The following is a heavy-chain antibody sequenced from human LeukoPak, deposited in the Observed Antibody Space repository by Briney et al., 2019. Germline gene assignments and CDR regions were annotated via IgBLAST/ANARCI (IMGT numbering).Heavy chain of an antibody. CDR1: GGSFSGYY. J-gene: IGHJ4*02. D-gene: IGHD3-10*01. CDR2: INHSGST. CDR3: ARGRAGYYGSGSTPFDY. Sequence: SETLSLTCAVYGGSFSGYYWSWIRQPPGKGLEWIGAINHSGSTNYNPSPKSGVTISVDTSTSQFSLKLSSVTAADTAVYYCARGRAGYYGSGSTPFDYWGQGTLVTVSS. V-gene: IGHV4-34*01.